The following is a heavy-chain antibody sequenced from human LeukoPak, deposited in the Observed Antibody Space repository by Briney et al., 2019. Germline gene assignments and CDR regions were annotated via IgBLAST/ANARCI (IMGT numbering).Heavy chain of an antibody. V-gene: IGHV3-23*01. Sequence: PGGSLRLSCAASGFTFSSYAMSWVRQAPGKGLEWVSAISGSGGSTYYADSVKGRFTISRDNSKNTLYLQMNSLRAEDTAVYYCAKGFRRQWLVPTPKGPFDYWGQGTLVTVSS. CDR1: GFTFSSYA. J-gene: IGHJ4*02. CDR2: ISGSGGST. CDR3: AKGFRRQWLVPTPKGPFDY. D-gene: IGHD6-19*01.